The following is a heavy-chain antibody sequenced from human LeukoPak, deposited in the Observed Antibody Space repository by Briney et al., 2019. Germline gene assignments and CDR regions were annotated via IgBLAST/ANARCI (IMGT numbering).Heavy chain of an antibody. Sequence: GGSLRLSCAASGFTFSNDWMNWVRQAPGKGLEWVGRIKSKTDGGTTDYAAPVKGRFTISRDDSKNTLYLQMNSLKTGDTAVYYCTTATKSGTYSRGYWGQGTLVTVSS. CDR1: GFTFSNDW. CDR2: IKSKTDGGTT. V-gene: IGHV3-15*01. D-gene: IGHD1-26*01. J-gene: IGHJ4*02. CDR3: TTATKSGTYSRGY.